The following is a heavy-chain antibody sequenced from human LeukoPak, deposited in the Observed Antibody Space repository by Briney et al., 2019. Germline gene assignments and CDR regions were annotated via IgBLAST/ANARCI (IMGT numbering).Heavy chain of an antibody. CDR3: ARDRYYDSSGYPYYYYGMDV. J-gene: IGHJ6*02. V-gene: IGHV3-23*01. CDR2: ISAGGGGS. D-gene: IGHD3-22*01. CDR1: GFALSNYA. Sequence: GGSLRLSCAASGFALSNYAMSWVRQTPGKGLEWVSSISAGGGGSYYADSVKGRFTISRDNSKNTLYLQMNSLRAEDTAVYYCARDRYYDSSGYPYYYYGMDVWGQGTTVTVSS.